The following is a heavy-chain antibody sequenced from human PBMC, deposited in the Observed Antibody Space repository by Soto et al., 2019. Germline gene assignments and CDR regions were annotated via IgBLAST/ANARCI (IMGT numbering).Heavy chain of an antibody. J-gene: IGHJ4*02. CDR3: AKVDYYDSSGHKTSPFDY. Sequence: GGSLRLSCAASGFTFSSYAMSWVRQAPGKGLEWVSAISGSGGSTYYADSVKGRFTISRDNSKNTLYLQMNSLRAEDTAVYYCAKVDYYDSSGHKTSPFDYWGQGTLVTVSS. CDR2: ISGSGGST. CDR1: GFTFSSYA. D-gene: IGHD3-22*01. V-gene: IGHV3-23*01.